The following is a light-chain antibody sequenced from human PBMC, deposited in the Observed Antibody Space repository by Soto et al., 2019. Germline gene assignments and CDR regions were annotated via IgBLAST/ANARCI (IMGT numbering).Light chain of an antibody. CDR3: QQYNNWPPRGA. CDR2: GAS. Sequence: EIVMTQSPATLSVSPGERATLSCRASQSVSSNLAWYQQKPGQAPRLLIYGASTRATGIPARFSGSGSGTEFTPTISSLQSEDFAGYYCQQYNNWPPRGAFGQGTKVEIK. CDR1: QSVSSN. J-gene: IGKJ1*01. V-gene: IGKV3-15*01.